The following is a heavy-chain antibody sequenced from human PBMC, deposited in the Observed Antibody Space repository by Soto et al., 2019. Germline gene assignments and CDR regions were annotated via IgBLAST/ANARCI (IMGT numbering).Heavy chain of an antibody. CDR2: IYYSGST. Sequence: SETLSLTCTVSGGSISSYYWSWIRQPPGKGLEWIGYIYYSGSTNYNPSLKSRVTISVDTSKNQFSLKLSSVTAADTAVYYCARDGAIRSYYGMDVWGQGTTVTVSX. CDR1: GGSISSYY. D-gene: IGHD2-21*01. CDR3: ARDGAIRSYYGMDV. V-gene: IGHV4-59*01. J-gene: IGHJ6*02.